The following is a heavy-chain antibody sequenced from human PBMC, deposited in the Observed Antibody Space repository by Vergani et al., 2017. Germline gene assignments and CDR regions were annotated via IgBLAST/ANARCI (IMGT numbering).Heavy chain of an antibody. CDR3: ARGRSSSGGYFDY. Sequence: QVQLQESGPGLVKPSQTLSLTCTVSGGSISSGDYYWSWIRQPPGKGLEWIGYIYYSGSTYYNPSLKSRVTISVDTSKNQFSLKLSSVTAADTAMYYCARGRSSSGGYFDYWGQGTLVTVSS. J-gene: IGHJ4*02. CDR2: IYYSGST. CDR1: GGSISSGDYY. V-gene: IGHV4-30-4*08. D-gene: IGHD6-13*01.